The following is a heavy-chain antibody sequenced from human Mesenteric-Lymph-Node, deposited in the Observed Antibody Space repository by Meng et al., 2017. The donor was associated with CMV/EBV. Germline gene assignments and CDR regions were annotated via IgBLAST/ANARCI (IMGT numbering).Heavy chain of an antibody. CDR2: IYPGDSDT. V-gene: IGHV5-51*01. CDR3: ARQLNYDFWSGYRRDAFDI. Sequence: GESLKISCQGSGYSFTSYWIGWVRQMPGKGLEWMGIIYPGDSDTRYSPSFQGQVTISADKSISTAYLQWSSLKASDTAMYYCARQLNYDFWSGYRRDAFDIWGQGTMVTVSS. J-gene: IGHJ3*02. D-gene: IGHD3-3*01. CDR1: GYSFTSYW.